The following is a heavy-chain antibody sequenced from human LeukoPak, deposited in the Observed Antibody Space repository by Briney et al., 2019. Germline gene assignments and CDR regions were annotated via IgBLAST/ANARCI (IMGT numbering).Heavy chain of an antibody. J-gene: IGHJ4*02. CDR3: ARDHRIGVRADGYYWSPFDY. CDR2: IYSGGST. Sequence: GGSLRLSCAASGFTVRSNYMSWVRQAPGKGLDWVSVIYSGGSTYYADSVKGRFTISRDNSKNTLYLQMNSLRAEDTAVYYCARDHRIGVRADGYYWSPFDYWGQGTLVTVSS. CDR1: GFTVRSNY. V-gene: IGHV3-66*01. D-gene: IGHD3-22*01.